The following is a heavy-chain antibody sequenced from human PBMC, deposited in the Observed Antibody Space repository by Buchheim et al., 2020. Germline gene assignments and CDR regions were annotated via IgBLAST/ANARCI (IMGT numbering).Heavy chain of an antibody. D-gene: IGHD5-12*01. CDR1: GFNFYDAW. V-gene: IGHV3-15*07. Sequence: EVQLVESGGGLVKPGGSLRLSCAASGFNFYDAWMNWVRQAPGKGLEWVGRIKRKSDGGTIDYAAPVKGRFTISRYDSKNMLYLEMNSLKTEDTAIYYCITELVGHSGYDWVNWGQGTL. CDR3: ITELVGHSGYDWVN. CDR2: IKRKSDGGTI. J-gene: IGHJ1*01.